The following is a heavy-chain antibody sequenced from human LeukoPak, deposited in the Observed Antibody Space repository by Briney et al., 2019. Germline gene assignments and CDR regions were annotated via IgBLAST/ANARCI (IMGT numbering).Heavy chain of an antibody. CDR1: GGSISSGGYY. V-gene: IGHV4-31*03. D-gene: IGHD7-27*01. CDR3: ARDGSDWGLAV. J-gene: IGHJ4*02. CDR2: IYYSGST. Sequence: PSETLSLTCTVSGGSISSGGYYWSWIRQHPGKGLEWIGYIYYSGSTYYNPSLKSRVTISVDTSKNQFSLKLSSVTAADTAVYYCARDGSDWGLAVWGQGTLVTVSS.